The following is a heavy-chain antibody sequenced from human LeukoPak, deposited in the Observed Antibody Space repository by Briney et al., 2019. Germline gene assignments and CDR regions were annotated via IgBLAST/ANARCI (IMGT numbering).Heavy chain of an antibody. CDR1: GYTFTSYA. Sequence: ASVKVSCKASGYTFTSYALHWVRQGPGQRLEWMGWINACNGNTKYSQKFQGRVTITRDTSASTAYMELSSLRSEDTAVYYCARGKEENLLWFGELSRWGNRGGDWFDPWGQGTLVTVSS. J-gene: IGHJ5*02. V-gene: IGHV1-3*01. CDR3: ARGKEENLLWFGELSRWGNRGGDWFDP. D-gene: IGHD3-10*01. CDR2: INACNGNT.